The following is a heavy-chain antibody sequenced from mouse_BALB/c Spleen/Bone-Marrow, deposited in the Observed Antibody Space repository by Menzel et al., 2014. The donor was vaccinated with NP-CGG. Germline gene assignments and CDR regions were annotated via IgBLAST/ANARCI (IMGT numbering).Heavy chain of an antibody. CDR2: IWSDGGT. CDR3: ARHRYYAMDY. CDR1: GFSLPNSG. V-gene: IGHV2-6-1*01. Sequence: VMLVESGPGLVAPSQSLSIACTISGFSLPNSGVHWVRQPPGKGLEWLVVIWSDGGTTYNLALKSRLSSSKDNPKRQVFLKMNSLQTDDTAMYDCARHRYYAMDYWGQGTSVTVSS. J-gene: IGHJ4*01.